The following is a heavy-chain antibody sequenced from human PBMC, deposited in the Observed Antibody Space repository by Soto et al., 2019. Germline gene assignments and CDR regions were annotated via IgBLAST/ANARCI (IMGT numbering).Heavy chain of an antibody. CDR3: ARGPYYSSGWSGYYFDY. CDR1: GYTFTDNY. Sequence: GASVKVSCKASGYTFTDNYLHWVRQAPGQGLEWMGWINPNSGGTNYAQKFQGWVTMTRDTSISTAYMELSRLRSDDTAVYYCARGPYYSSGWSGYYFDYWGQGTLVTVSS. V-gene: IGHV1-2*04. CDR2: INPNSGGT. D-gene: IGHD6-13*01. J-gene: IGHJ4*02.